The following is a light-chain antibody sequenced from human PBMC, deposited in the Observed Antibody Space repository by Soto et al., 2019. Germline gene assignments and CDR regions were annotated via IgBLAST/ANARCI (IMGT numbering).Light chain of an antibody. CDR1: QSISSNY. V-gene: IGKV3-20*01. Sequence: EIVLTQSPGILSLSPGERATLACRASQSISSNYFAWYQQQPGQAPRLLIYGTSSRATGIPDRFSGSGSGTDFTLTISRLEPEDFAVYYCQFFGSSRYTFGQGTKLEIK. CDR3: QFFGSSRYT. CDR2: GTS. J-gene: IGKJ2*01.